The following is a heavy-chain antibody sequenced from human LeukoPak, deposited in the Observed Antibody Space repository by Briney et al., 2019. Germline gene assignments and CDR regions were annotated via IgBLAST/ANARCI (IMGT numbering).Heavy chain of an antibody. CDR3: AREYGSIDY. D-gene: IGHD4-17*01. Sequence: PGGSLRLSCAASGFTFSNAWMSWVRQAPGKGLEWVSYISSSSSTIYYADSVKGRFTISRDNAKNSLYLQMNSLRAEDTAVYYCAREYGSIDYWGQGTLVTVSS. J-gene: IGHJ4*02. CDR2: ISSSSSTI. V-gene: IGHV3-48*01. CDR1: GFTFSNAW.